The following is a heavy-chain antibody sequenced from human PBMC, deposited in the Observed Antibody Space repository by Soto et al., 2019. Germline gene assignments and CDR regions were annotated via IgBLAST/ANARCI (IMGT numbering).Heavy chain of an antibody. CDR3: ARGRYLDSSDYWVANLPFDH. D-gene: IGHD3-22*01. V-gene: IGHV3-23*01. Sequence: GGSLRLSCAASGFTFNGYVMTWVRQAPGEGLEWVSSISRSGRGSAYYADSVKGRFTISRDNSENTLFLQMNNLRDEDTALYYCARGRYLDSSDYWVANLPFDHWGLGTLVTVST. J-gene: IGHJ4*02. CDR1: GFTFNGYV. CDR2: ISRSGRGSA.